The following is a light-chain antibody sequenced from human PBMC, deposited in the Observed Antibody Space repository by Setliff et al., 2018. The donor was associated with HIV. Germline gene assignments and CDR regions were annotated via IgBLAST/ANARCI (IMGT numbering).Light chain of an antibody. CDR3: SSYRSSSTLEFV. Sequence: QSALTQPASVSGSPGQSITISCTGTSSDVGGYNYVSWYQQHPGTAPKLMIYEVSNRPSGVSKRFSGSKSGNTASLTISGLQAEDEADYYCSSYRSSSTLEFVFGIGTKVTVL. CDR1: SSDVGGYNY. CDR2: EVS. J-gene: IGLJ1*01. V-gene: IGLV2-14*01.